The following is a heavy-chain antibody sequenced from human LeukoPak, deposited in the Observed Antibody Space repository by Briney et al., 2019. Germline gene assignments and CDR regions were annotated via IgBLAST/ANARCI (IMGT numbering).Heavy chain of an antibody. J-gene: IGHJ4*02. CDR3: ARAPVDSSGYRPHGFDY. D-gene: IGHD3-22*01. CDR1: GFTVSSNY. V-gene: IGHV3-53*01. CDR2: IYSGGST. Sequence: GGSLRLSCAASGFTVSSNYMSWVRQAPGKGLEWVSVIYSGGSTYYADSVKGRFTISRDNSKNTLYLQMNSLRAEDTAVYYCARAPVDSSGYRPHGFDYWGQGTLVTVSS.